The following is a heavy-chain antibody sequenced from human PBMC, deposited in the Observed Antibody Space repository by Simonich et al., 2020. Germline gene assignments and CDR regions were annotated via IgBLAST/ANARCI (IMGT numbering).Heavy chain of an antibody. J-gene: IGHJ4*02. Sequence: EVQLVESGGGLIQPGGSLRLSCAASGFTVSGNYMSWVRQAPGKGLVWVSVIYSGGSTYYADSGKGRFTISRDNSKNTLYLQINSLRAEDTAVYYCARWTATGYYFDYWGQGTLVTVSS. CDR1: GFTVSGNY. CDR3: ARWTATGYYFDY. V-gene: IGHV3-53*01. CDR2: IYSGGST. D-gene: IGHD1-1*01.